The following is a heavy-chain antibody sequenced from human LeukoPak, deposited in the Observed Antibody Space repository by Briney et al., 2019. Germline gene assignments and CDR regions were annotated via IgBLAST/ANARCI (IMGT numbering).Heavy chain of an antibody. CDR3: AREDYDFWSGLALGAFDI. J-gene: IGHJ3*02. CDR1: GFTFSSYS. D-gene: IGHD3-3*01. V-gene: IGHV3-21*01. CDR2: ISSSSSYI. Sequence: GGSLRLSCAASGFTFSSYSMNWVCQAPGKGLEWVSSISSSSSYIYYADSVKGRFTISRDNAKNTLYLQMNSLRAEDTAVYYCAREDYDFWSGLALGAFDIWGQGTMVTVSS.